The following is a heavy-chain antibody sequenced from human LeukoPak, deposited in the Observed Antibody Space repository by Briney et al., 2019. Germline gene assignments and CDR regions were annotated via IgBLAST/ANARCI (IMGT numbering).Heavy chain of an antibody. D-gene: IGHD2-15*01. V-gene: IGHV3-48*02. Sequence: PGGSLRLSCAASGFTFSSYSMSWVRQAPGKGLEWVSYISGSSSTIYYADSVKGRFTISRDNAKNSLYLQMNSLRDEDTAVYYCARDGVVVVAATSGGYYGMDVWGQGTTVTVSS. CDR3: ARDGVVVVAATSGGYYGMDV. CDR2: ISGSSSTI. CDR1: GFTFSSYS. J-gene: IGHJ6*02.